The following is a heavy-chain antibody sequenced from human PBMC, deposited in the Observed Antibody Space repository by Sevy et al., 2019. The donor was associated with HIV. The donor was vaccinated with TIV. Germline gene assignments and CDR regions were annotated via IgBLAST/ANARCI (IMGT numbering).Heavy chain of an antibody. J-gene: IGHJ4*02. V-gene: IGHV1-69*06. D-gene: IGHD3-22*01. CDR1: GGTFSSYA. CDR2: IIPIFGTA. CDR3: AREALPSYYDSSGYYRFDY. Sequence: ASVKVSCKASGGTFSSYAISWERQAPGRGLEWMGGIIPIFGTANYAQKFQGRVTITADKSTSTAYMELSSLRSEDTAVYYCAREALPSYYDSSGYYRFDYWGQGTLVTVSS.